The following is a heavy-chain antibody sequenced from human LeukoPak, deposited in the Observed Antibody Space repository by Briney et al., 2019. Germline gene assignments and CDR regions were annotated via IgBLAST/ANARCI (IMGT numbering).Heavy chain of an antibody. J-gene: IGHJ4*02. Sequence: GGSLRLSCAASGFTFSSYAMSWVRQAPGKGLEWVSGVSGNGDYTYYADSVKGRFIISRDNSKNTLYLQMNNLRAEDTAVYYCARVLREFFGSGTYVKSLDYWGQGALVTVSS. CDR1: GFTFSSYA. D-gene: IGHD3-10*01. CDR3: ARVLREFFGSGTYVKSLDY. CDR2: VSGNGDYT. V-gene: IGHV3-23*01.